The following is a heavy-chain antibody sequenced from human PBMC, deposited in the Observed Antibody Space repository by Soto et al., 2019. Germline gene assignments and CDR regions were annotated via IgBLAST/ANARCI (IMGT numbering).Heavy chain of an antibody. CDR1: GFTFSSYE. J-gene: IGHJ4*02. D-gene: IGHD3-22*01. CDR2: ISSSGSTI. V-gene: IGHV3-48*03. Sequence: VQLVESGGGLVQPGGSLRLSCAASGFTFSSYEMNWVRQAPGKGLEWVSYISSSGSTIYYADSVKGRFTISRDNAKNSLYLQMNSLGAEDTAVYYCARVGGYPDSHFDYWGQGTLVTVSS. CDR3: ARVGGYPDSHFDY.